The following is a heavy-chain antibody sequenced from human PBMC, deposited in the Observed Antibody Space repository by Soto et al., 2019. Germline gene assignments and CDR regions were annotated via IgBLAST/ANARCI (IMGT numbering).Heavy chain of an antibody. D-gene: IGHD6-13*01. CDR1: GFTFSSYG. V-gene: IGHV3-30-3*01. J-gene: IGHJ3*02. CDR2: IPNTENKK. CDR3: ARTAGGRVRGALDI. Sequence: DLEESGGGVVQPGTSLRLSCVASGFTFSSYGMHWVRQAPGKGLEWVAVIPNTENKKYYADSVKGRFTISRDSSQNTLFLQMDSLMSEDTAMYYCARTAGGRVRGALDIWGQGTMVTVS.